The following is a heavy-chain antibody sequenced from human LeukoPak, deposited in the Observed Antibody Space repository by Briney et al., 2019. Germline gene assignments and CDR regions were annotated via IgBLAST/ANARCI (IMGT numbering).Heavy chain of an antibody. Sequence: EASMKVSCKASGYTFTSYYMHWVRQAPGQGLEWMGIINPSGGSTSYAQKFQGRVTMTRDTSTSTVYMELSSLRSEDTAVYYCARGCSSTSCSPAYYYYGMDVWGQGTTVTVSS. V-gene: IGHV1-46*01. CDR3: ARGCSSTSCSPAYYYYGMDV. CDR1: GYTFTSYY. J-gene: IGHJ6*02. CDR2: INPSGGST. D-gene: IGHD2-2*01.